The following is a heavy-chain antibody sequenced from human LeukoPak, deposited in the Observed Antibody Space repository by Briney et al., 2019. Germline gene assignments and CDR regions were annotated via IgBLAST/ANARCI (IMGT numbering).Heavy chain of an antibody. J-gene: IGHJ5*02. Sequence: SETLSLTCTVSGGSISSYYWSWIRQPPGKGLEWIGYIYYSGSTNYNPSPKSRVTISVDTSKNQFSLKLSSVTAADTAVYYCARAPYDSSGYYEDWFDPWGQGTLVTVSS. D-gene: IGHD3-22*01. CDR2: IYYSGST. CDR3: ARAPYDSSGYYEDWFDP. CDR1: GGSISSYY. V-gene: IGHV4-59*01.